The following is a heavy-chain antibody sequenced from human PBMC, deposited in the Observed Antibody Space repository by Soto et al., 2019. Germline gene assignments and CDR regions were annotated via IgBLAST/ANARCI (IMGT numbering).Heavy chain of an antibody. J-gene: IGHJ5*02. V-gene: IGHV4-39*01. CDR1: GFSLTTDGVG. CDR3: ARHVPPSLLRIAVDNWFDP. CDR2: IYYSGST. D-gene: IGHD6-19*01. Sequence: VSGPTLVNPTQTLTLTCSFSGFSLTTDGVGVGWIRQPPGKGLEWIGSIYYSGSTYYNPSLKSRVTISVDTSKNQFSLKLSSVTAADTAVYYCARHVPPSLLRIAVDNWFDPRGQGTLVTVSS.